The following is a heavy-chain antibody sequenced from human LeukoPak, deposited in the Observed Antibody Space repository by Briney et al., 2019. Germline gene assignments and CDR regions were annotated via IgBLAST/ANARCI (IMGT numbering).Heavy chain of an antibody. Sequence: GGSLRLSCAASGFTFNACAMSWVRQAPGKGLEWVSGISGSGGSTLYADSVKGRFTISRDNSKNTLYLQMNSLRAEDTAVYYCAKRMGPSIAAADLDYWGQGTLVIVSS. V-gene: IGHV3-23*01. CDR2: ISGSGGST. J-gene: IGHJ4*02. D-gene: IGHD6-13*01. CDR1: GFTFNACA. CDR3: AKRMGPSIAAADLDY.